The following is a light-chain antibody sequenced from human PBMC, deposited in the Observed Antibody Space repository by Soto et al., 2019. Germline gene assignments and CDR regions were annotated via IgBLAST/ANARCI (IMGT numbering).Light chain of an antibody. CDR2: EVT. Sequence: QSVLTQPASVSGSPGQSITISCTGTSSDVGAYNYVSWYQHHPGKVPKLLIYEVTNRPSGVSDRFSGSKSGNTASLTISGLQAEDEADYYCASYTSSSTSVIFGRGTKLTVL. CDR3: ASYTSSSTSVI. V-gene: IGLV2-14*01. CDR1: SSDVGAYNY. J-gene: IGLJ2*01.